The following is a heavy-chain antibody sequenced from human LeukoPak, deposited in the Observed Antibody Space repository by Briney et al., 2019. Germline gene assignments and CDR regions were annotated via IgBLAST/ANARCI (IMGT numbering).Heavy chain of an antibody. CDR2: INAGHGNT. Sequence: ASVKVSCKASGYTFTSYAIQWVRQAPGQRLEWMGWINAGHGNTKYSQKFQGRVTITRDTSASTAYMELSSLRSKDTAVYYCARGAGFAEPLPEYWGQGTLLTVSS. CDR1: GYTFTSYA. V-gene: IGHV1-3*01. J-gene: IGHJ4*02. CDR3: ARGAGFAEPLPEY. D-gene: IGHD1-14*01.